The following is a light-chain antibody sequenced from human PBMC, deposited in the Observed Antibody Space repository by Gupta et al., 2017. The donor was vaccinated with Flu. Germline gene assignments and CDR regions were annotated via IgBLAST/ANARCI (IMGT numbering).Light chain of an antibody. CDR3: HQDRGVPWT. CDR1: PSVVSNSNNKHC. V-gene: IGKV4-1*01. J-gene: IGKJ1*01. Sequence: VGRATIDCKSSPSVVSNSNNKHCLAWYQQKPGQAPKLLIYWASSRASGIPDRFSGSGSGTDFSLTISNLEAEDVAVYHCHQDRGVPWTFGQGTKVEI. CDR2: WAS.